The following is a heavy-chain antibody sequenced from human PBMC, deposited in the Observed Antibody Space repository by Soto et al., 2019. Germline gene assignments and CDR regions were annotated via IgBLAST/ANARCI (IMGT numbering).Heavy chain of an antibody. CDR2: INHSGST. D-gene: IGHD3-10*01. Sequence: SEALSLTCTVSGGSLSPNYWTWIRQPPGKGLEWIGEINHSGSTNYNPSLKSRVTISVDTSKNQFSLKLTSVTAADTAVYYCARDNITGLCDSWGQGTLVTVS. V-gene: IGHV4-34*01. CDR3: ARDNITGLCDS. J-gene: IGHJ4*02. CDR1: GGSLSPNY.